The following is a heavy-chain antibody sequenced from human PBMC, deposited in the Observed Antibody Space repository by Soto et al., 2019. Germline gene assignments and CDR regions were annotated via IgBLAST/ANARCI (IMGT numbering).Heavy chain of an antibody. Sequence: SETLSLTCTVSGGSISSGGYYWSWIRQHPGKGLEWIGYIYYSGSTYYNPSLKSRVTISVDTSKNQFSLKLSSVTAADTAVYYCARDAKTRGYYYYSMDVWGQGTTVTVSS. CDR3: ARDAKTRGYYYYSMDV. V-gene: IGHV4-31*03. J-gene: IGHJ6*02. CDR2: IYYSGST. CDR1: GGSISSGGYY. D-gene: IGHD3-10*01.